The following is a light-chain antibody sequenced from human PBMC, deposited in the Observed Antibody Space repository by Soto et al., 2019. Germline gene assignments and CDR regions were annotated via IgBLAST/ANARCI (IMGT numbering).Light chain of an antibody. V-gene: IGKV1-9*01. CDR3: QQLTSYPLT. CDR2: AAS. J-gene: IGKJ4*01. CDR1: QGIGSY. Sequence: DVQLTQSPSFLSASVGDRVTITCRASQGIGSYLAWYQQKPGKAPKLLIYAASTLQSGVPSRFSGSGSATEFTLTIISLQPEDFATYYCQQLTSYPLTFGGGTTLEIK.